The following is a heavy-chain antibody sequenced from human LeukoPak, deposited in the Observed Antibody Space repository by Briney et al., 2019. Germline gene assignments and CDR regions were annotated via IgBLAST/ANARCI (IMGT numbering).Heavy chain of an antibody. CDR3: ARVGIGYSSGPTDY. J-gene: IGHJ4*02. Sequence: ASVKVSCKASGYTFTGYYMHWVRQAPGQGLEWMGWINPNSGGTNYAQKFQGRVTMTRDTSISTAYMELSRLGSDDTAVYYCARVGIGYSSGPTDYWGQGTLVTVSS. CDR1: GYTFTGYY. D-gene: IGHD6-19*01. CDR2: INPNSGGT. V-gene: IGHV1-2*02.